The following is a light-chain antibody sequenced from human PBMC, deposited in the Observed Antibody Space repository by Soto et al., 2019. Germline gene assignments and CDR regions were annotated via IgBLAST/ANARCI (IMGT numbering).Light chain of an antibody. CDR2: GAS. CDR3: QQRSSWPAT. J-gene: IGKJ3*01. Sequence: EIVLTQSPGTLSLSPGERATLSCRASQSVSSSYLAWYQQKPGQAPRLLIYGASSRATGIPDRFSGSGSGTDFTLTISSLEPEDFAVYYCQQRSSWPATFGPGTKVDIK. CDR1: QSVSSSY. V-gene: IGKV3D-20*02.